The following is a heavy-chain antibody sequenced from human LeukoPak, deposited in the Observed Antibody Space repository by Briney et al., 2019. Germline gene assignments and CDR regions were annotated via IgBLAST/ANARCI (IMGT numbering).Heavy chain of an antibody. Sequence: SETLSLTCTVSGGSISSYYWSWIRQPAGKGLEWIGRIYTSGSTYYNPSLKSRVTISVDTSKNQFSLKLSSVTAADTAVYYCARIMITFGGVIVSFDYWGQGTLVTVSS. CDR1: GGSISSYY. D-gene: IGHD3-16*02. CDR3: ARIMITFGGVIVSFDY. V-gene: IGHV4-4*07. J-gene: IGHJ4*02. CDR2: IYTSGST.